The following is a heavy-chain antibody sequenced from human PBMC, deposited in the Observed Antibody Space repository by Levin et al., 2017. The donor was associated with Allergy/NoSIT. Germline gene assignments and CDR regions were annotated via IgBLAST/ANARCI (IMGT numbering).Heavy chain of an antibody. Sequence: SCAASGFTVSSSYMSWVCQSPRKGLEWVSMIYSGGTTLYADSVKGRFTISRDTSKNTVYLQMTSLRADDTARYYCARDRAEYDILTGYLNWGQGTLVTVSS. CDR2: IYSGGTT. D-gene: IGHD3-9*01. V-gene: IGHV3-53*01. CDR3: ARDRAEYDILTGYLN. CDR1: GFTVSSSY. J-gene: IGHJ4*02.